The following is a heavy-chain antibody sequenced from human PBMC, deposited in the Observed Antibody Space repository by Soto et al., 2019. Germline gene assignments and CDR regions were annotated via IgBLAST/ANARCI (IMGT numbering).Heavy chain of an antibody. CDR3: ASSGSGWYAAPFDP. CDR1: GFTFSSYG. V-gene: IGHV3-33*01. Sequence: QVQLVESGGGVVQPGRSPRLSCAASGFTFSSYGMHWVRQAPGKGLEWVAVIWYDGSNKYYADSVKGRFTISRDNSKNTLYLQTNSLRAEDTAVYYCASSGSGWYAAPFDPWGQGTLVTVSS. D-gene: IGHD6-19*01. J-gene: IGHJ5*02. CDR2: IWYDGSNK.